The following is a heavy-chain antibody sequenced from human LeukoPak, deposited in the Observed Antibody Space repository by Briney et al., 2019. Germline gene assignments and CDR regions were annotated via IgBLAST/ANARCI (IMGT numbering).Heavy chain of an antibody. CDR2: IRNKANSYTT. Sequence: PGGSLRLSCAASGFTFGDHYMDWVRQAPGKGLEWVGRIRNKANSYTTEYAASVKGRFTISGDDSKNSLYLQMNSLKTEDTAVYYCARVRYYLDYWGQGTLVTVSS. CDR1: GFTFGDHY. CDR3: ARVRYYLDY. J-gene: IGHJ4*02. V-gene: IGHV3-72*01. D-gene: IGHD3-9*01.